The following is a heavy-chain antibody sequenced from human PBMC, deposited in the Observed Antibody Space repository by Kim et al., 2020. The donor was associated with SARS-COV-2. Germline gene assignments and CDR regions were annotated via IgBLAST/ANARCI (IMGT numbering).Heavy chain of an antibody. Sequence: WDDGNKKDFPDSVKSRFIISRENSKNTMYLQMNSLRVEDTAVYYCARDSACWGQGTLVTVSS. CDR2: WDDGNKK. J-gene: IGHJ4*02. V-gene: IGHV3-33*01. CDR3: ARDSAC.